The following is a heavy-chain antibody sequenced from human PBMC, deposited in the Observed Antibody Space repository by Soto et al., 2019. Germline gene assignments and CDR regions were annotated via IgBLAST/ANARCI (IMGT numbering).Heavy chain of an antibody. CDR3: ARDLSWSSKWYYYMDV. CDR1: GFTISGNA. D-gene: IGHD3-3*01. Sequence: EVQLVESGGGLVQPGGSLRLSCAASGFTISGNAMNWVRQAPGKGLERVSYSSGSSSNIHYADSVKCRFTISRDNAKNSLYLQMNSLRDEDTDGYRCARDLSWSSKWYYYMDVWGKGTTVTVSS. CDR2: SSGSSSNI. J-gene: IGHJ6*03. V-gene: IGHV3-48*02.